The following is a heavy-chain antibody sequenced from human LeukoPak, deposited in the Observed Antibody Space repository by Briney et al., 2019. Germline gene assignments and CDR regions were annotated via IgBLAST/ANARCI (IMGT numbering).Heavy chain of an antibody. Sequence: GGSLRLSCAAPGFNFSRYSMNWVRQAPGKGLEWVSSISSSSSYRYYADSVKGRFTISRDNAKNSLHLQMNSLRAEDTAVYYCMSYAGRSDDYWGQGTLVTVSS. CDR3: MSYAGRSDDY. J-gene: IGHJ4*02. CDR1: GFNFSRYS. D-gene: IGHD3-16*01. CDR2: ISSSSSYR. V-gene: IGHV3-21*01.